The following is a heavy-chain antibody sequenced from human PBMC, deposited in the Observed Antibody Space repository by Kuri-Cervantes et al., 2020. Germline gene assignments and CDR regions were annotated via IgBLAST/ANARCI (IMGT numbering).Heavy chain of an antibody. D-gene: IGHD6-19*01. V-gene: IGHV4-34*01. CDR2: INHSGST. CDR3: AADGASSGWSDY. Sequence: GSLRLSCAVYGGSFSGYYWSWIRQPPGKGLEWIGEINHSGSTNYNPSLKSRVTISVDTSKNQFSLKLSSVTAADTAVYYCAADGASSGWSDYWGQGTLVTVSS. J-gene: IGHJ4*02. CDR1: GGSFSGYY.